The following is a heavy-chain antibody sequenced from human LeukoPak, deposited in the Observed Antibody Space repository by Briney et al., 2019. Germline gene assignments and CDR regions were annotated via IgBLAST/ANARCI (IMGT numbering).Heavy chain of an antibody. CDR3: ARLTRLSTSPDRYYLDY. J-gene: IGHJ4*02. Sequence: SETLSLTCTVSGDSISSYYWSWIRQPPGKGLEWIGYIYTSGVANYIPSLKCRVTISIDTSKNQFSLKLSSVTAADSAVYYCARLTRLSTSPDRYYLDYWGQGTLVTVSS. V-gene: IGHV4-4*09. CDR2: IYTSGVA. CDR1: GDSISSYY. D-gene: IGHD6-6*01.